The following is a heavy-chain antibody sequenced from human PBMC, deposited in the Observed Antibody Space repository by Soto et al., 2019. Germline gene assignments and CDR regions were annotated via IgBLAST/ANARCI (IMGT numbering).Heavy chain of an antibody. CDR3: TTDSAAEDDYVWGSYRYTGIDY. CDR1: GFTFSNAW. CDR2: IKSKTDGGTT. V-gene: IGHV3-15*07. Sequence: GGSLRLSCAASGFTFSNAWMNWVRQAPGKGLEWVGRIKSKTDGGTTDYAAPVKGRFTISRDDSKNTLYLQMNSLKTEETAVYYCTTDSAAEDDYVWGSYRYTGIDYWGQGTLVTVSS. J-gene: IGHJ4*02. D-gene: IGHD3-16*02.